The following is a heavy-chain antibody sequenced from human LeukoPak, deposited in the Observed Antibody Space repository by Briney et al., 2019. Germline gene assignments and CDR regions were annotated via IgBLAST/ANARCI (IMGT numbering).Heavy chain of an antibody. CDR3: ARDLGGYCSSTSCYDGAFDI. CDR2: ISSSGSTI. D-gene: IGHD2-2*01. V-gene: IGHV3-11*04. J-gene: IGHJ3*02. CDR1: GFTFSDYY. Sequence: PGGSLRLSCAASGFTFSDYYTRWIRQAPGKGLEWVSYISSSGSTIYYADSVKGRFTISRDNAKNSLYLQMNSLRAEDTAVYYCARDLGGYCSSTSCYDGAFDIWGQGTMVTVSS.